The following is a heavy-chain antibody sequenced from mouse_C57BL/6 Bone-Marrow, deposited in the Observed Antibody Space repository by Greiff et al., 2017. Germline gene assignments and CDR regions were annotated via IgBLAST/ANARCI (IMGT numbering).Heavy chain of an antibody. J-gene: IGHJ4*01. D-gene: IGHD1-1*01. CDR1: GFNIKNTY. V-gene: IGHV14-3*01. Sequence: VQLKESVAELVRPGASVKLSCTASGFNIKNTYMHWVKQRPEQGLEWIGRIDPANGNTKYAPKFQGKATITADTSSNTAYLQLSSLTSEDTAIYYCARGGFITTGVWYAMDYWGQGTSVTVSS. CDR2: IDPANGNT. CDR3: ARGGFITTGVWYAMDY.